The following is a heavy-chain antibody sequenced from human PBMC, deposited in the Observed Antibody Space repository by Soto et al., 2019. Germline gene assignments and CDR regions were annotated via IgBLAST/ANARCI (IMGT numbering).Heavy chain of an antibody. J-gene: IGHJ4*02. CDR3: ARGEDNSGWGAY. CDR2: IDSDGSTT. CDR1: GFTFSTYW. V-gene: IGHV3-74*01. Sequence: EVQLVESGGGLVQPGGSLRLSCAASGFTFSTYWMHWVRQVPGKGLVWVSRIDSDGSTTNYEDSVKGQCTISRDNAKSTLYLQMNRLRVEDTAVYYCARGEDNSGWGAYWGQGTLVTVSS. D-gene: IGHD5-12*01.